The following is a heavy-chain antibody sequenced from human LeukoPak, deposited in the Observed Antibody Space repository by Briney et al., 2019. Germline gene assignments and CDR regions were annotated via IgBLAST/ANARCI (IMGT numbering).Heavy chain of an antibody. Sequence: GGSPRLSCAASGFTFSRYWMHWVRQAPGKGLVWVSRINSDGSTTSYADSVKGRFTISRDNAKNTLYLQVSSLRAEDTAVYYCARDSVIAAAGVSEFDYWGQGTLVTVSS. D-gene: IGHD6-13*01. J-gene: IGHJ4*02. CDR2: INSDGSTT. CDR3: ARDSVIAAAGVSEFDY. V-gene: IGHV3-74*01. CDR1: GFTFSRYW.